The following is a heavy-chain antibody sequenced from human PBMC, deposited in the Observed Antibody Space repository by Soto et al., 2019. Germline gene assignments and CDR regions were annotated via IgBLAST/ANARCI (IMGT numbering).Heavy chain of an antibody. V-gene: IGHV3-23*01. Sequence: EVQLLESGGGLIQAGGSLRISCAGSRFSFSNYAMSWVRLAPGKGLEWVSAITGSGGGTYYADSVKGRFTISRDNSKNTLYLQMNSLRAEDTAVYYCAKSLVVVVAATPYYFDYWGQGTLVTVSS. CDR2: ITGSGGGT. CDR3: AKSLVVVVAATPYYFDY. CDR1: RFSFSNYA. D-gene: IGHD2-15*01. J-gene: IGHJ4*02.